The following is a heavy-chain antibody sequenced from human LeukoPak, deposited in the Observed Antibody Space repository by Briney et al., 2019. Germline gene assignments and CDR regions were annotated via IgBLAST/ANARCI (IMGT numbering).Heavy chain of an antibody. D-gene: IGHD1-1*01. CDR1: GFTFSSYW. Sequence: PGGSLRLSCAASGFTFSSYWMHWVRQAPGKGLVWVSRINSDGSSTSYADSVKGRFTISRDNAKNTLYLQMNSLRAEDTAVYYCARGGRNWNVRGDAFDIWGQGTMVTVSS. CDR2: INSDGSST. J-gene: IGHJ3*02. V-gene: IGHV3-74*01. CDR3: ARGGRNWNVRGDAFDI.